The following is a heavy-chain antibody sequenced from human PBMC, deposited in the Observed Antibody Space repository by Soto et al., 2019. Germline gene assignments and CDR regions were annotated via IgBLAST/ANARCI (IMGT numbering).Heavy chain of an antibody. CDR2: IYYSGST. Sequence: SATLSLTCTVSGGSISSYYWSWIRQPPGKGLEWIGYIYYSGSTNYNPSLKSRVTISVDTSKNQFSLKLSSVTAADTAVYYCARGSGATSGGVVSRKYYYGMDVWGPGTTGNGS. J-gene: IGHJ6*01. CDR3: ARGSGATSGGVVSRKYYYGMDV. D-gene: IGHD3-16*01. CDR1: GGSISSYY. V-gene: IGHV4-59*01.